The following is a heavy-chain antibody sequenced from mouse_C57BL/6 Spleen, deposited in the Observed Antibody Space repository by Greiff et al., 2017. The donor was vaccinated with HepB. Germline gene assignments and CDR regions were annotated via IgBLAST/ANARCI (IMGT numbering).Heavy chain of an antibody. D-gene: IGHD2-3*01. CDR2: ISSGSSTI. CDR3: ARGGWLPLDY. Sequence: DVKLVESGGGLVKPGGSLKLSCAASGFTFSDYGMHWVRQAPEKGLEWVAYISSGSSTIYYADTVKGRFTISRDNAKNTLFLQMTSLRSEDTAMYYCARGGWLPLDYWGQGTTLTVSS. J-gene: IGHJ2*01. CDR1: GFTFSDYG. V-gene: IGHV5-17*01.